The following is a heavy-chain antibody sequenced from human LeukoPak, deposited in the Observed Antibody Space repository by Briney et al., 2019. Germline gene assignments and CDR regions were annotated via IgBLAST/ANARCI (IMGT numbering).Heavy chain of an antibody. CDR1: GFTFSNAW. D-gene: IGHD3-10*01. V-gene: IGHV3-15*01. CDR3: TTAGPYYGSGSIPVDY. CDR2: IKSKTDGGTI. Sequence: GGSLRLSCAASGFTFSNAWMSWVRQAPGKGLEWVGRIKSKTDGGTIDYAAPVKGRFTISRDDSKNTLYLQMNSLKTEDTAVYYCTTAGPYYGSGSIPVDYWGQGTLVTVSS. J-gene: IGHJ4*02.